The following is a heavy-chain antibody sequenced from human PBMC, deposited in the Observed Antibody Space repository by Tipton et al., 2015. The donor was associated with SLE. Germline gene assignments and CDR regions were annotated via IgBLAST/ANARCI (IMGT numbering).Heavy chain of an antibody. CDR2: ISHSGST. CDR3: ARGVAGLEDAFDI. Sequence: TLSLTCAVSGGSISSDGYSWSWIRQPPGKGLEWIGYISHSGSTYYNPSLKSRVTISVDRSKNQFSLKLSSVTAADTAVYYCARGVAGLEDAFDIWGQGTMVTASS. CDR1: GGSISSDGYS. V-gene: IGHV4-30-2*01. D-gene: IGHD3-3*01. J-gene: IGHJ3*02.